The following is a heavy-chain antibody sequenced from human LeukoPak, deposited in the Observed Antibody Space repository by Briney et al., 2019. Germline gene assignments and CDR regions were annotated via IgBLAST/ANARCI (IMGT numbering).Heavy chain of an antibody. CDR3: ARGSRRLADFHY. Sequence: SETLSLTCTASGDSISSSDYYWGWIRQPPGKGLGWIGTISYSGSTYYNPSLQSRVTISVDMSKNQFSLELSSVTAADTAVYYCARGSRRLADFHYWGQGTLSPSPQ. D-gene: IGHD1-26*01. V-gene: IGHV4-39*01. J-gene: IGHJ4*02. CDR2: ISYSGST. CDR1: GDSISSSDYY.